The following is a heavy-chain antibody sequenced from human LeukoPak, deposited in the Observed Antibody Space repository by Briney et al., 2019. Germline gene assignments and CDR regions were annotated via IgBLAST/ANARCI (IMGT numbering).Heavy chain of an antibody. D-gene: IGHD3-10*01. CDR3: AKSPRGYNYYMDV. Sequence: GGSLRLSCAVTGFTFSTCAMSWVRQAPGKGLEWVAVISGADISIYYADSVKGRFTISRDNSNNTLYLQMNSLRAEDTAIYYCAKSPRGYNYYMDVWGKGTTVTVSS. V-gene: IGHV3-23*01. J-gene: IGHJ6*03. CDR2: ISGADISI. CDR1: GFTFSTCA.